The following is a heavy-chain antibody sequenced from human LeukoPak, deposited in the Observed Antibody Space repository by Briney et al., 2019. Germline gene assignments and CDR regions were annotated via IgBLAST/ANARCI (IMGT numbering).Heavy chain of an antibody. V-gene: IGHV4-34*01. Sequence: GSLRLSCAASGFTFSSYWMSWVRQPPGNGLEWIGEINHRGSTNYNPSLKSRVTISVDTSKNQFSLKLSSVTAADTAVYYCARGGPSGYVDWGQGTLVTVSS. CDR3: ARGGPSGYVD. J-gene: IGHJ4*02. D-gene: IGHD5-12*01. CDR1: GFTFSSYW. CDR2: INHRGST.